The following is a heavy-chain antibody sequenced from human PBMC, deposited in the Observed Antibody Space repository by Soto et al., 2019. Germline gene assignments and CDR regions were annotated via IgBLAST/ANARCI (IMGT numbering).Heavy chain of an antibody. CDR3: ARDREGYFSGGSCYSA. CDR1: GGTFSSYT. D-gene: IGHD2-15*01. J-gene: IGHJ5*02. V-gene: IGHV1-69*08. CDR2: IIPILGIA. Sequence: QVQLVQSGAEVKKPGSSVKVSCKASGGTFSSYTISWVRQAPGQGLEWMGRIIPILGIANYAQKFQGRVTISADKSTSTAYMELSSLRSEGTSVYYCARDREGYFSGGSCYSAWGQGTLVTVSS.